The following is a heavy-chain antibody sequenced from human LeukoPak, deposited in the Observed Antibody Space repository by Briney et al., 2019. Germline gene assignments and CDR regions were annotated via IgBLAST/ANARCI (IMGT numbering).Heavy chain of an antibody. J-gene: IGHJ4*02. CDR3: AKDTVYYYDSSGYSDY. CDR1: GFTFSSYA. Sequence: GGSLTLSCAASGFTFSSYAMSWVRQAPGKGLEWVSSISGSGGSTYYADSVKGRYTISRDNSKNTLYLQMNSLRAEDTAVYYCAKDTVYYYDSSGYSDYWGQGTLVTVSS. D-gene: IGHD3-22*01. V-gene: IGHV3-23*01. CDR2: ISGSGGST.